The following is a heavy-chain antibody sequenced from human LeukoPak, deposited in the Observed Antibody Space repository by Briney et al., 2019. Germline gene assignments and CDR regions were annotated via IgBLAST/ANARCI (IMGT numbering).Heavy chain of an antibody. CDR2: ISGSGGST. D-gene: IGHD3-22*01. CDR1: GFTFSSYA. CDR3: ARYSYYYDSSGHELPFFDY. V-gene: IGHV3-23*01. Sequence: QAGGSLRLSCAASGFTFSSYAMSWVRQTPGKGLEWVSAISGSGGSTYYADSVKGRFTISRDNSKNTLYLQMNSLRAEDTAVYYCARYSYYYDSSGHELPFFDYWGQGTLVTVSS. J-gene: IGHJ4*02.